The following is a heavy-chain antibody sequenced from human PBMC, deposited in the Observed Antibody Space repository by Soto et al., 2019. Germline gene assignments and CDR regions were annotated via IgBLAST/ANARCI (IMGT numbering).Heavy chain of an antibody. Sequence: EVQLVESGGDLVQPGGSLTLSCAASGFTFSSYWMHWVRQAPGKGVVWVSRINPDGRGTNYADSVKGRFTISRDNAKNTLYLQMNSLRPEDTAVYYCARVGQGAWYFDLWGRGTLVTVSS. J-gene: IGHJ2*01. CDR1: GFTFSSYW. CDR3: ARVGQGAWYFDL. V-gene: IGHV3-74*02. CDR2: INPDGRGT. D-gene: IGHD1-26*01.